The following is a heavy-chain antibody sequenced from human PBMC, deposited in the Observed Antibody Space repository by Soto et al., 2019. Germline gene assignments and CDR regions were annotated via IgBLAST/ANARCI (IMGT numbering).Heavy chain of an antibody. V-gene: IGHV4-61*08. J-gene: IGHJ6*02. D-gene: IGHD1-1*01. Sequence: SETLSLTCTVSGGSISSGGYYWSWIRQHPGKGLEWIGYIYYSGSTNYNPSLKSRVTISVDTSKNQFSLKLSSVTAADTAVYYCARGGTTAVRKGAGFDYYYYGMDVWGQGTTVTVSS. CDR1: GGSISSGGYY. CDR2: IYYSGST. CDR3: ARGGTTAVRKGAGFDYYYYGMDV.